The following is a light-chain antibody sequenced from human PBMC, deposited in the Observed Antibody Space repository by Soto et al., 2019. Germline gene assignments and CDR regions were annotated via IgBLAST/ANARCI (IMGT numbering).Light chain of an antibody. V-gene: IGKV1-5*03. CDR2: KAS. J-gene: IGKJ2*01. CDR1: QDVSQW. Sequence: DIHMTQSPSTLSASVGDTVTITCRASQDVSQWLAWYQERPGKPPKLLIYKASSLERGVPSRFRGRGSGTEFTLTIRDLQPDDFATYYCQHYDSYPYTFGQGTRLEIK. CDR3: QHYDSYPYT.